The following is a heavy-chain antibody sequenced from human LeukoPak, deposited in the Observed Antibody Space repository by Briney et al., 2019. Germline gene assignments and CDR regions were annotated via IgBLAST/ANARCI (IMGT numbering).Heavy chain of an antibody. V-gene: IGHV3-23*01. CDR3: AKGYIQVWGFDY. CDR1: GFTFSTYA. Sequence: GGSLRLSCAASGFTFSTYAMSWVRQAPGKGLQWVSLISGSGDGAHYADSVKGRFTISRDNSKNTVYLQMTNLRAEDTAVYYCAKGYIQVWGFDYWGQGTLVTVSS. CDR2: ISGSGDGA. J-gene: IGHJ4*02. D-gene: IGHD2-2*02.